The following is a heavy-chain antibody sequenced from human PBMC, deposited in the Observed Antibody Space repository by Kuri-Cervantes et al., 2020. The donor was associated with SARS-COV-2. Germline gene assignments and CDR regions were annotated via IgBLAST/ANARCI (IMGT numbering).Heavy chain of an antibody. CDR1: GFTFSSYG. D-gene: IGHD1-26*01. CDR2: IWYDGSNK. V-gene: IGHV3-33*01. J-gene: IGHJ3*02. CDR3: ARDKWELGAFDI. Sequence: GESLKISCAASGFTFSSYGMHWVRQAPGKGLEWVAVIWYDGSNKYYADSVKGRFTISRDNSKNTLYLQMSSLRAEDTAVYYCARDKWELGAFDIWGQGKMVTVSS.